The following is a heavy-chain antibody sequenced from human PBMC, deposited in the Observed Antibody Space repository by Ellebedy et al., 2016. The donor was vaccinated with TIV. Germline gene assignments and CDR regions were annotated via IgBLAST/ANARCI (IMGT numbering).Heavy chain of an antibody. J-gene: IGHJ6*02. D-gene: IGHD2-21*02. V-gene: IGHV1-46*01. CDR1: GYTFTSYY. CDR2: INPSGGST. CDR3: AREEAYCGGDCYSYSYYYYYGMDV. Sequence: ASVKVSCXASGYTFTSYYMHWVRQAPGQGLEWMGIINPSGGSTSYAQKFQGRVTMTRDTSTSTVYMELSSLRSEDTAVYYCAREEAYCGGDCYSYSYYYYYGMDVWGQGTTVTVSS.